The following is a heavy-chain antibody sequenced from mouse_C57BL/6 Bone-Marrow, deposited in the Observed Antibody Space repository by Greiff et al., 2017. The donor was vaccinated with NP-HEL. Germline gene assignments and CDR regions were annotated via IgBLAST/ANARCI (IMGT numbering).Heavy chain of an antibody. CDR1: GYTFTEYT. Sequence: QVQLKESGAELVKPGASVKLSCKASGYTFTEYTIHWVKQRSGQGLEWIGWFYPGSGSIKYNENFKDKATLTADKSSSTVYLDLSRLTSEVSAVYFGARHGRGWVLQAWFAYWGQGTLVTVSA. CDR3: ARHGRGWVLQAWFAY. D-gene: IGHD2-3*01. CDR2: FYPGSGSI. V-gene: IGHV1-62-2*01. J-gene: IGHJ3*01.